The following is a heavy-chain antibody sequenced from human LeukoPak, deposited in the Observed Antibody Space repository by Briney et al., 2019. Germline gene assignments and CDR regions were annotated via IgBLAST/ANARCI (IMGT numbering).Heavy chain of an antibody. J-gene: IGHJ3*02. Sequence: GGSLRLSCEGSGFTFSNYWMGWVRQAPGKGLQWVANIKTDGSEKYYVDSVKGRFTISRDNAKNSLYLQMNSLRAEDTAVYYCARVSDHDAFDIWGQGTMVTVSS. CDR2: IKTDGSEK. CDR3: ARVSDHDAFDI. CDR1: GFTFSNYW. V-gene: IGHV3-7*01.